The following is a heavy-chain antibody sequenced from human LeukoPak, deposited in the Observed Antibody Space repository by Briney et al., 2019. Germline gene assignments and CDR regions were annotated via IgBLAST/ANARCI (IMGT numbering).Heavy chain of an antibody. CDR3: ARDRSRVWWVYYGMDV. J-gene: IGHJ6*02. D-gene: IGHD2-21*01. Sequence: SVKVSCKASGGTFSSYAISWVRQAPGQGLKWMGGIIPIFGTANYAQKFQGRVTITADESTSTAYMELSSLRSEDTAVYYCARDRSRVWWVYYGMDVWGQGTTVTVSS. V-gene: IGHV1-69*13. CDR1: GGTFSSYA. CDR2: IIPIFGTA.